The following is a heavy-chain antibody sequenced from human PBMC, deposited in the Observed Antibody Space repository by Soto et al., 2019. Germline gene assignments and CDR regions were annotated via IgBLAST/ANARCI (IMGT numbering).Heavy chain of an antibody. CDR2: ISYDGSNK. D-gene: IGHD4-4*01. J-gene: IGHJ4*02. CDR1: GFTFSSYA. CDR3: ARGSRKKEAGRNSSYFDY. V-gene: IGHV3-30-3*01. Sequence: QVQLVESGGGVVQPGRSLRLSCAASGFTFSSYAMHWFRQAPGKGLEWVAVISYDGSNKYYADSVKGRFTISRDNSKNTLYLQMNSLRAEDTAVYYCARGSRKKEAGRNSSYFDYWGQGTLVTVSS.